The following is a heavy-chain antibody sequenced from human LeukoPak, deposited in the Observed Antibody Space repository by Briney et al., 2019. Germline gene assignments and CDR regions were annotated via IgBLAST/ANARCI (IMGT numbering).Heavy chain of an antibody. V-gene: IGHV4-4*02. Sequence: SGTLSLTCGVSGGSISSTNWWTWVRQPPGKGLEWIGEVNVLGNTNYNPSLEGRVTISIDKSENHVSLKLTSVTAADTAVYYCAREGGPFRPLDYSGQGTLVTVSS. J-gene: IGHJ4*02. D-gene: IGHD2/OR15-2a*01. CDR3: AREGGPFRPLDY. CDR2: VNVLGNT. CDR1: GGSISSTNW.